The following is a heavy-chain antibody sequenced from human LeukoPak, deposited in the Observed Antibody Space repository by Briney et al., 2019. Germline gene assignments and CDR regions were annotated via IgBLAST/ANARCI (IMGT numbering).Heavy chain of an antibody. CDR1: GFTFSDYY. D-gene: IGHD5-12*01. Sequence: MSGGSLRLSCAASGFTFSDYYMSWIRQAPGKGLEWVSYISSSGSTIYYADSVKGRFTISRDNAKNSLYLQMNSLRAEDTAVYYCARAWGGYGDTDYYYYGMDVWGQGTTVTVSS. CDR3: ARAWGGYGDTDYYYYGMDV. V-gene: IGHV3-11*01. J-gene: IGHJ6*02. CDR2: ISSSGSTI.